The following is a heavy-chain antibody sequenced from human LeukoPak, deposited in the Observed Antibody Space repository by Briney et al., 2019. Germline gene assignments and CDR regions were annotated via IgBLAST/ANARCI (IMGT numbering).Heavy chain of an antibody. CDR1: GGSTSSGGYY. CDR3: ASARGNMVRGVGYFQH. V-gene: IGHV4-31*03. D-gene: IGHD3-10*01. CDR2: IYYSGST. Sequence: TLSLTCTVSGGSTSSGGYYCSWIRQHPGKGLEWIGYIYYSGSTYYSPSLKSRVTISVDTSKNQFSLKLSSVTAADTAVYYCASARGNMVRGVGYFQHWGQGTLVTFSS. J-gene: IGHJ1*01.